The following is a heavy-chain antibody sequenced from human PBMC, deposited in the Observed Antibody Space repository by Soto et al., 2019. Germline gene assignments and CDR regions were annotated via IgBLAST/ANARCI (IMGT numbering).Heavy chain of an antibody. CDR2: ISGSGGST. CDR1: GFTFSSYA. J-gene: IGHJ1*01. Sequence: EVQLLESGGGLVQPGGSLRLSCAASGFTFSSYAMSWVRQAPGKGLEWVSAISGSGGSTYYADSVKGRFTISRDNSKNTLYLQMNSLRAEDTAVYYCAKEGINVWELIPLLLYFQHWGQGTLVTVSS. V-gene: IGHV3-23*01. CDR3: AKEGINVWELIPLLLYFQH. D-gene: IGHD1-26*01.